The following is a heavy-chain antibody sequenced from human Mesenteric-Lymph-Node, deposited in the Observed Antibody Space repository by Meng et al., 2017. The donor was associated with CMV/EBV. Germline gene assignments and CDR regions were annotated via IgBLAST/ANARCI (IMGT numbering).Heavy chain of an antibody. J-gene: IGHJ4*02. D-gene: IGHD6-13*01. CDR2: INPMTSGT. CDR3: ARQYLPDIASAVNY. Sequence: SGYSFSASYYIHWVRQAPGQGLEWMGRINPMTSGTNYAQKLQGRVTMTRDTSVNTAYMELSRLTSDDTAVYFCARQYLPDIASAVNYWGQGTLVTVSS. V-gene: IGHV1-2*06. CDR1: GYSFSASYY.